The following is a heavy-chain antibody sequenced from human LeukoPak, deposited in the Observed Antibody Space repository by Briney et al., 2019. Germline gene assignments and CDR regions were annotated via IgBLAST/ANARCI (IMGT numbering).Heavy chain of an antibody. V-gene: IGHV4-4*02. CDR3: SRESGAFWPFGY. CDR1: VGSISSTNW. J-gene: IGHJ4*02. Sequence: PSETLSLTCRVSVGSISSTNWWSWVRQPPGQGLEWIGEISLTGRTNYNPSLNGRVTMSLDESRNQLSLNLTSVTAADTAIYYCSRESGAFWPFGYWGQGTLVIVPP. CDR2: ISLTGRT. D-gene: IGHD2-15*01.